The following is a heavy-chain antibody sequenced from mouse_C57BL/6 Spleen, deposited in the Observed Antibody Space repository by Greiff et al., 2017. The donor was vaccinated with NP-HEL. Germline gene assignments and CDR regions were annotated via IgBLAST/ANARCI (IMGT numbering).Heavy chain of an antibody. CDR1: GFTFSDYY. D-gene: IGHD2-4*01. V-gene: IGHV5-16*01. CDR2: INYDGSST. J-gene: IGHJ2*01. CDR3: ARVGDYGSLDY. Sequence: EVQRVESEGGLVQPGSSMKLSCTASGFTFSDYYMAWVRQVPEKGLEWVANINYDGSSTYYLDSLKSRFIISRDNAKNILYLQMSSLKSEDTATYYCARVGDYGSLDYWGQGTTLTVSS.